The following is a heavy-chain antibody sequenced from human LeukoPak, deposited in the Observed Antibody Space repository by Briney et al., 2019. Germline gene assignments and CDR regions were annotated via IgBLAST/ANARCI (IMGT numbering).Heavy chain of an antibody. CDR1: GGSISSYY. D-gene: IGHD3-22*01. CDR3: ARATYYYDSSGPWIKFDP. Sequence: SETLSLTCTVSGGSISSYYWSWIRQPAGKGLEWIGRIYTSGSTNYNPSLKSRVTMSVDTSKNQFSLKLSSVTAADTAVYYCARATYYYDSSGPWIKFDPWGQGTLVTVSS. J-gene: IGHJ5*02. CDR2: IYTSGST. V-gene: IGHV4-4*07.